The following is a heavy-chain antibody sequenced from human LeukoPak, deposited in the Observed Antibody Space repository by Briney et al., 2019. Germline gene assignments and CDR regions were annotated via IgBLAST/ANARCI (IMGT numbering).Heavy chain of an antibody. J-gene: IGHJ5*02. CDR3: ARQDGNLDP. V-gene: IGHV4-34*01. CDR2: INHSGST. CDR1: GGSFSGYY. Sequence: PSETLSLTCAVYGGSFSGYYWSWIRQPPGKGLEWIGEINHSGSTNYNPSLKSRVTISVDTSKNQFSLKLSSVTAADTAVYYCARQDGNLDPWGQGTLVTVSS.